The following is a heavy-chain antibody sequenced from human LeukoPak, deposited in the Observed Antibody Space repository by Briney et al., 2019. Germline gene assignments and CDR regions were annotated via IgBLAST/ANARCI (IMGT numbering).Heavy chain of an antibody. V-gene: IGHV3-30*18. CDR1: GFTFSSYG. J-gene: IGHJ6*03. D-gene: IGHD6-19*01. CDR2: ISYDGSNK. CDR3: AKEMRAVAGDYYYYYMDV. Sequence: GGSLRLSCAASGFTFSSYGMHWVRQAPGKGPEWVAVISYDGSNKYYADSVKGRFTISRDNSKNTLYLQMNSLRAEDTAVYYCAKEMRAVAGDYYYYYMDVWGKGTTVTVSS.